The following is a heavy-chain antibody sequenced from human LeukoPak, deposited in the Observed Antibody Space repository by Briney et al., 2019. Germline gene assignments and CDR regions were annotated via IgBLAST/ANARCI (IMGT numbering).Heavy chain of an antibody. D-gene: IGHD3-10*01. CDR1: GGSSTGYY. Sequence: SETLSLTCAVYGGSSTGYYSSWIPHPPRKGREWIGEINHSGSTNNNPSLKSRATISADTSKNQFSLKLSSVPAADMTVYYCAARRGVPLPLLWLKSGFDPWGQGTLVTVSS. V-gene: IGHV4-34*04. J-gene: IGHJ5*02. CDR2: INHSGST. CDR3: AARRGVPLPLLWLKSGFDP.